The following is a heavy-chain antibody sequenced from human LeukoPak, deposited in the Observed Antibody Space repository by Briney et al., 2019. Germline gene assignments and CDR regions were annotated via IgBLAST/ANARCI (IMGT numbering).Heavy chain of an antibody. CDR2: IYTSGST. CDR3: ARVVPDSSGYYYGMDV. V-gene: IGHV4-4*07. D-gene: IGHD3-22*01. CDR1: GGSISSYY. Sequence: SETLSLTCTVSGGSISSYYWSWIRQPAGKGLEWIGRIYTSGSTNYNPSLKSRVTMSVDTSKNQFSLKLSSVTAADTAVYYCARVVPDSSGYYYGMDVWGQGTTVTVSS. J-gene: IGHJ6*02.